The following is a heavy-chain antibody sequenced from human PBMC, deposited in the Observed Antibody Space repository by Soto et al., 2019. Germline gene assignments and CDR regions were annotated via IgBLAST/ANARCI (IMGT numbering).Heavy chain of an antibody. V-gene: IGHV1-69*13. CDR3: AHRDYYGSGSYQVPDYYGMDF. CDR2: IIPIFGTA. D-gene: IGHD3-10*01. Sequence: SVKVSCKASGGTFSSYAISWVRQAPGQGLEWMGGIIPIFGTANYAQKFQGRATITADESTSTAYMELSSLRSEDTAVYYCAHRDYYGSGSYQVPDYYGMDFWGQGTTVTVSS. J-gene: IGHJ6*02. CDR1: GGTFSSYA.